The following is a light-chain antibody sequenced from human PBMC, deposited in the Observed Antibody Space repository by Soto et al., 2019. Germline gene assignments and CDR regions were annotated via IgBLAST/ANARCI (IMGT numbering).Light chain of an antibody. Sequence: DLQVTQSPSSLSASVGDRVTITCRASQSISSYLNWYQQKPGKAPKLLIYAASSLQSGVPSRFSGSGSGTDVSLTISSLQPEDFASYYCQESYSTPWAFGQGTKVEI. V-gene: IGKV1-39*01. CDR2: AAS. CDR3: QESYSTPWA. CDR1: QSISSY. J-gene: IGKJ1*01.